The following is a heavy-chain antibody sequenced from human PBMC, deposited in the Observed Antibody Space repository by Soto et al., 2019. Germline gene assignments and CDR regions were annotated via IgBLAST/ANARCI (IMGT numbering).Heavy chain of an antibody. CDR2: IYYSGST. Sequence: SETLSLTCTVSGGSISSGGYYWSWIRQHPGKGLEWIGYIYYSGSTYYNPSLKSRVTISVDTSKNQFSLKLSSVTAADTAVYYCARDRSTMVRGARWNYFDYRGQGTLVTVSS. D-gene: IGHD3-10*01. J-gene: IGHJ4*02. CDR3: ARDRSTMVRGARWNYFDY. CDR1: GGSISSGGYY. V-gene: IGHV4-31*03.